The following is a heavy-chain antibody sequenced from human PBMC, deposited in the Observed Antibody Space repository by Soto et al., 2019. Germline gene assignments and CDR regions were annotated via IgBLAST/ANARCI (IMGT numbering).Heavy chain of an antibody. J-gene: IGHJ3*02. V-gene: IGHV5-51*01. CDR2: IYPGDSDT. CDR3: ARQDEYSRLFDI. Sequence: PGESLKISCKGSGYSFINYWIGWVRQMPGKGLEWMGIIYPGDSDTRYSPSFKGQVTISADRSISTAYLQWSSLKASDTAMYYCARQDEYSRLFDIWGQGTMVTVSS. CDR1: GYSFINYW. D-gene: IGHD6-13*01.